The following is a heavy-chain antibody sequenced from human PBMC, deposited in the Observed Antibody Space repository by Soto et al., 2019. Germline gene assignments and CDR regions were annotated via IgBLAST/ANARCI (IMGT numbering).Heavy chain of an antibody. Sequence: QVQLVQSGAEVKKPGSSVKVSCKDSGGTFSTYSMFWVRQAPGQGLEWMGRIIPMLGVRHYAQRFQDRVTITADKSTATVHMELSSLRSDDTALYYCTIGSWSGEVFDIWGQGTMVTVSS. CDR1: GGTFSTYS. CDR3: TIGSWSGEVFDI. V-gene: IGHV1-69*02. CDR2: IIPMLGVR. J-gene: IGHJ3*02. D-gene: IGHD2-21*01.